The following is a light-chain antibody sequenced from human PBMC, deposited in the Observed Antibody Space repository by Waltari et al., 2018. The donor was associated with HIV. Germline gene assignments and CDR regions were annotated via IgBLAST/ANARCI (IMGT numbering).Light chain of an antibody. CDR2: RSN. V-gene: IGLV1-47*01. Sequence: QSVLTQPASASGTPGQRVTFSCSGSSSNIGNNYVYCYQQPPGTAPKVLIYRSNQRPSGVPDRFSGSKSGTSASLAISGLRPEDEADYYCAAWDDSLSGPVFGGGTKVTVL. CDR1: SSNIGNNY. CDR3: AAWDDSLSGPV. J-gene: IGLJ3*02.